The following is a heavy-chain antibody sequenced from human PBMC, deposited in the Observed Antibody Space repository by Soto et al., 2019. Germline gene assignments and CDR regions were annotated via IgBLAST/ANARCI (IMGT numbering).Heavy chain of an antibody. V-gene: IGHV4-30-2*01. J-gene: IGHJ6*02. Sequence: SQTLSLTCAASGGTISTGGYPWSWIRQPPGKGLEWIGYIYHSGSTYYNPSLKSRVTISVDRSKNQFSLKLSSVTAADTAVYYCGRDRDGMDFWSQGST. CDR2: IYHSGST. CDR1: GGTISTGGYP. CDR3: GRDRDGMDF.